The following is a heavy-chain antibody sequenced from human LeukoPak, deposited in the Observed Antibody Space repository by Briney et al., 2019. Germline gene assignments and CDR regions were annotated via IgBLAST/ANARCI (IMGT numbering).Heavy chain of an antibody. J-gene: IGHJ6*03. D-gene: IGHD6-6*01. Sequence: APVKVSCKASGYTFTGYYMHWVRQAPGQGLEWMGWINPNSGGTNYAQKFQGRVTMTRDTSITTAYMELNRLRSDDTAVYYCATDSSSSYYYYYYMDVWGKGTTVTVSS. V-gene: IGHV1-2*02. CDR1: GYTFTGYY. CDR3: ATDSSSSYYYYYYMDV. CDR2: INPNSGGT.